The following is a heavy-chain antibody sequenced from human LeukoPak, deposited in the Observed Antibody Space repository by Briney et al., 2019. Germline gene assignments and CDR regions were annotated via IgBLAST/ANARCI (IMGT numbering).Heavy chain of an antibody. CDR2: IWYDGSEK. CDR3: ARDGYYGSGRPFDY. CDR1: GFTVSGNY. D-gene: IGHD3-10*01. Sequence: TGGSLRLSCAASGFTVSGNYMSWVRQAPGKGLEWVAVIWYDGSEKYYAGSVKGRLTISRDNSKNTLYLQMNSLRADDTAVYYCARDGYYGSGRPFDYWGQGALVSVSS. V-gene: IGHV3-33*08. J-gene: IGHJ4*02.